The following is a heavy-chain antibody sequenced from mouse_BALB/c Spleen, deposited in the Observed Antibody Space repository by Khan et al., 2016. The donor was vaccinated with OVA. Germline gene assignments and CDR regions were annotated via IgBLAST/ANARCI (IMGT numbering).Heavy chain of an antibody. D-gene: IGHD1-2*01. V-gene: IGHV1-18*01. CDR3: ARSGYGGFAY. CDR1: GYSFTDYT. Sequence: EVQLQQSGPELVKPGDSMKISCKASGYSFTDYTLNWVKQSHGKTLEWIGLINHYNGVSNYNQKFKDKATLTVDKSSSTAYMELFSLTSEDSAVYYCARSGYGGFAYWGQGTLLTVST. J-gene: IGHJ3*01. CDR2: INHYNGVS.